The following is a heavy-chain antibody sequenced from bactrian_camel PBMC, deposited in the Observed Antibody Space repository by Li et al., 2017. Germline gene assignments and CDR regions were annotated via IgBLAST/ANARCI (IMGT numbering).Heavy chain of an antibody. Sequence: DVQLVESGGGLVQPGGSLGLSCVASQFTFSSYDMAWVRQAPGKGLEWVSSIKSDASSSYFADSVKGRFAISRDNAKNTLYLQMNSLKPEDTAMYYCAAARTCVKKMVGGTAIPRLAPELYGYWGQGTQVTVS. V-gene: IGHV3S40*01. D-gene: IGHD6*01. CDR3: AAARTCVKKMVGGTAIPRLAPELYGY. J-gene: IGHJ6*01. CDR2: IKSDASSS. CDR1: QFTFSSYD.